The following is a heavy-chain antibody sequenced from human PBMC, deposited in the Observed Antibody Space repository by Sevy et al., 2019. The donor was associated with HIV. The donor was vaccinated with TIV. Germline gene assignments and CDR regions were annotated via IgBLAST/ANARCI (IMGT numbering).Heavy chain of an antibody. CDR3: AHETFGRFES. Sequence: GGSLRLSCAASGFSFSANWMNWVRQAPGKGLEWVANIKGDGSDKNYVDSVEGRFTISRDKAKNVLYLQMNSLRVEDTAVYYCAHETFGRFESWGQGTLVTVSS. D-gene: IGHD3-16*01. J-gene: IGHJ4*02. CDR1: GFSFSANW. CDR2: IKGDGSDK. V-gene: IGHV3-7*01.